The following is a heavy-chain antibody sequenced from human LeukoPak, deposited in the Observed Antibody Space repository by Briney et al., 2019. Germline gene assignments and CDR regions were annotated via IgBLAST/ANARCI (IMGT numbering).Heavy chain of an antibody. CDR1: GGSFSGYY. J-gene: IGHJ6*03. D-gene: IGHD6-19*01. CDR3: ARGPKRIAVAILYYYYMDV. V-gene: IGHV4-34*01. Sequence: STTLSLTCAVYGGSFSGYYWSWIRQPPGKGLEWIGEINHSGGTNYNPSLKSRVTISVDTSKNQFSLKLSSVTAADTAVYYCARGPKRIAVAILYYYYMDVWGKGTTVTVSS. CDR2: INHSGGT.